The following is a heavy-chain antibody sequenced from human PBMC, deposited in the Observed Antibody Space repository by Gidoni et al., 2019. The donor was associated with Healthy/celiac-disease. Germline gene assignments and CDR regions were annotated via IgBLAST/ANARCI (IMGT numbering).Heavy chain of an antibody. Sequence: EVQLVESGGGLVKPGGSLRLSCAASGFTFSNAWMSWVRQAPGKGLEWVGRIKSKTDGGTTDYAAPVKGRFTISRDDSKNTLYLQMNSLKTEDTAVYYCTTDLWFGADYYYGMDVWGQGTTVTVSS. CDR3: TTDLWFGADYYYGMDV. D-gene: IGHD3-10*01. CDR1: GFTFSNAW. J-gene: IGHJ6*02. V-gene: IGHV3-15*01. CDR2: IKSKTDGGTT.